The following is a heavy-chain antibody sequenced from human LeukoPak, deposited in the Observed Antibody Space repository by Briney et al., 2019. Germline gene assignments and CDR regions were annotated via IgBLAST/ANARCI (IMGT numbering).Heavy chain of an antibody. Sequence: SETLSLTCAVYGGSFSGYYWSWIRQPPGKGLEWIGEINHSGSTNYNPSLKSRVTISVDTSKNQFSLKLSSVTAADTAVYYCARDSALAQAVDYWGQGTLVTVSS. CDR1: GGSFSGYY. V-gene: IGHV4-34*01. CDR2: INHSGST. CDR3: ARDSALAQAVDY. J-gene: IGHJ4*02. D-gene: IGHD6-19*01.